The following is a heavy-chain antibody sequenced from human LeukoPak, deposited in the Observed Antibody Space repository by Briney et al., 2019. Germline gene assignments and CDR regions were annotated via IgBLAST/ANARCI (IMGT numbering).Heavy chain of an antibody. J-gene: IGHJ4*02. CDR2: IYYSGNT. D-gene: IGHD1-1*01. CDR1: GDSISTSNSY. Sequence: SETLSLTCAVSGDSISTSNSYWGWIRRPPGKGLEWAGSIYYSGNTYYNPSLKSRVTISVDTSKNQFSLKLTSVTAADTAVYYCARQTGVGLFILPGGRGTLVTVSS. CDR3: ARQTGVGLFILP. V-gene: IGHV4-39*01.